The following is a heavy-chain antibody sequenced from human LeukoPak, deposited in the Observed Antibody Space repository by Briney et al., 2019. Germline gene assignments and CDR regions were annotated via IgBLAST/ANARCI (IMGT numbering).Heavy chain of an antibody. J-gene: IGHJ6*02. Sequence: GSLRLSCAASGLTFSNFWMHWVRQAPGKGLVWVSGLNTDGGRTVYADSVKGRFTISRDNAKNTLYLQMNSLRAEDTALYYCAKSMIVEDGMDVWGQGTTVTVSS. CDR2: LNTDGGRT. V-gene: IGHV3-74*01. D-gene: IGHD3-22*01. CDR1: GLTFSNFW. CDR3: AKSMIVEDGMDV.